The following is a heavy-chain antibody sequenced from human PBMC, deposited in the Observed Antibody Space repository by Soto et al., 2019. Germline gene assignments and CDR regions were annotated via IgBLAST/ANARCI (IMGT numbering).Heavy chain of an antibody. J-gene: IGHJ4*02. D-gene: IGHD6-13*01. CDR2: ISYDGSNK. CDR1: GFTFSSYA. V-gene: IGHV3-30-3*01. Sequence: QVQLVESGGGVVQPGRSLRLSCAASGFTFSSYAMHWVRQAPGKGLEWVAVISYDGSNKYYADSVKGRFTISRDNSKNTLYLQMNSLRAEDTAVYYCARGIPYSSSWFAFDYWGQGTLVTVSS. CDR3: ARGIPYSSSWFAFDY.